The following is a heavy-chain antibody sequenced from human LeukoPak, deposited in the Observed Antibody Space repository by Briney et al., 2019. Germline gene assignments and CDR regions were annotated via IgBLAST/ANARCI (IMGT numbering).Heavy chain of an antibody. V-gene: IGHV3-23*01. D-gene: IGHD5-18*01. Sequence: GGSLRLSCAASGFTFSSYAMSWVRQAPGKGLEWVSAISGSGGSTYYADSVKGRFTISRDNSKNTLYLQMNSLRAEDTAVYYCAKEKDSYGYNYYGLDVWGQGTTVTVSS. CDR3: AKEKDSYGYNYYGLDV. CDR1: GFTFSSYA. CDR2: ISGSGGST. J-gene: IGHJ6*02.